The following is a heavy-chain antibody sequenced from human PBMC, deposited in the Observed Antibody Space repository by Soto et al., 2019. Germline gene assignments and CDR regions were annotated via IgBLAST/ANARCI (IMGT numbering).Heavy chain of an antibody. V-gene: IGHV3-23*01. CDR1: GFTFSSYA. Sequence: GGSLRLSCAASGFTFSSYAMSWVRQAPGKGLEWVSAISGSGGSTYYADSVKGRFTISRDNSKNTLYLQMNSLRAEDTSAYYCAKWDDLYYFDYWGQGTLVTVSS. CDR2: ISGSGGST. CDR3: AKWDDLYYFDY. D-gene: IGHD1-1*01. J-gene: IGHJ4*02.